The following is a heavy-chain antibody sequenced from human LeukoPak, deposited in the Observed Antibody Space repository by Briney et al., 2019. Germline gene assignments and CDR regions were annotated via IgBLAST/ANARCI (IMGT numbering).Heavy chain of an antibody. CDR2: ISGSGGST. Sequence: GGSLRFSCAASGFTFSSYAMSWVRQAPGKGLEWVSAISGSGGSTYYADSVKGRFTISRDNSKNTLYLQMNSLRAEDTAVYYCAKDENILTGYGDFDYWGQGTLVTVSS. D-gene: IGHD3-9*01. CDR1: GFTFSSYA. CDR3: AKDENILTGYGDFDY. J-gene: IGHJ4*02. V-gene: IGHV3-23*01.